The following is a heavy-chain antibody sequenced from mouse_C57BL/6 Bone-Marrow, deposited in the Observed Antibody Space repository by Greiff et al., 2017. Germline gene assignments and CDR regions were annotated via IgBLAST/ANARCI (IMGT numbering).Heavy chain of an antibody. V-gene: IGHV1-5*01. CDR3: TCYDYDVGAWFAY. CDR1: CYPFTRSW. Sequence: VPLPPSVTVLARPGASVQMSFKTSCYPFTRSWMHWVKQRPGQGLEWIGAIYPGNSDTSYNQKFKGKAKLTAVTSASTAYMELSSLTNEDSAVYYCTCYDYDVGAWFAYWGQGTLVTVSA. CDR2: IYPGNSDT. D-gene: IGHD2-4*01. J-gene: IGHJ3*01.